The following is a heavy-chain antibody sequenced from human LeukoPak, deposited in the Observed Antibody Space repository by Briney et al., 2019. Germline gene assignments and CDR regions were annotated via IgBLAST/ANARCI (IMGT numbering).Heavy chain of an antibody. V-gene: IGHV3-23*01. CDR1: GFTFSSYA. CDR2: ISGSGGST. CDR3: AKGLYGSGSYDAFDI. D-gene: IGHD3-10*01. J-gene: IGHJ3*02. Sequence: GGSLRLSCAASGFTFSSYAMSWVRQAPGKGLEGVSVISGSGGSTYYADSVKGRFTISRDNSKNALYLQMKSLRAEDTAVNYCAKGLYGSGSYDAFDIWGQGTMVTVSS.